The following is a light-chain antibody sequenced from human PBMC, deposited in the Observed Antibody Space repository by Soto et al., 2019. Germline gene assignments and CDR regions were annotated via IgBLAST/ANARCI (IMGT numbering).Light chain of an antibody. CDR2: NTN. CDR3: VLYMGGGIGV. CDR1: SGSVSTSYY. V-gene: IGLV8-61*01. J-gene: IGLJ3*02. Sequence: QTVVTQEPSFSVSPGRTVTLTCGLSSGSVSTSYYPSWYQQTPGQAPRPLIYNTNTRSSGVPDRFSGSILGNKAALTITGAQADDESDYYCVLYMGGGIGVFGGGTQLTVL.